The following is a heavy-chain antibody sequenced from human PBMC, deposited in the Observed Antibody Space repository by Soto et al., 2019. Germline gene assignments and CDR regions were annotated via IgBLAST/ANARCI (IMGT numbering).Heavy chain of an antibody. Sequence: PSETLSLTCTVSGGSMSSYYWSWIRQPPGKGLEWIGFTYYVGSTLYNPSLKSRVTISVDTSKSQFSLKLSSVTAADTAVYYCASFPVIPGRDSSAIFDYWGPGTPVTVSS. CDR1: GGSMSSYY. D-gene: IGHD3-22*01. CDR2: TYYVGST. CDR3: ASFPVIPGRDSSAIFDY. V-gene: IGHV4-59*08. J-gene: IGHJ4*02.